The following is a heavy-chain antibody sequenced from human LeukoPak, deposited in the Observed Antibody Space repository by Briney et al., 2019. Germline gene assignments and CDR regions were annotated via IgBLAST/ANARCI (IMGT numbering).Heavy chain of an antibody. V-gene: IGHV3-23*01. CDR2: ISGSGGST. Sequence: GGSLRLSCAASGFTFSSYSMNWVRQAPGKGLEWVSAISGSGGSTYYADSVKGRFTISRDNSKNTLYLQMNSLRAEDTAVYYCAKDPITGTTSYFDYWGQGTLVTVSS. J-gene: IGHJ4*02. D-gene: IGHD1-7*01. CDR1: GFTFSSYS. CDR3: AKDPITGTTSYFDY.